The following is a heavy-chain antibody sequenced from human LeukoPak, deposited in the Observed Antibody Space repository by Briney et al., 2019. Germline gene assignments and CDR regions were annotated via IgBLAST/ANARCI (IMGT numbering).Heavy chain of an antibody. CDR2: TYYSGGT. D-gene: IGHD2-2*01. J-gene: IGHJ4*02. V-gene: IGHV4-39*01. CDR1: GGSISSSSYY. CDR3: ARRKDIVVLPASWDY. Sequence: SETLSLTCTVSGGSISSSSYYWGWIRQPPGKGLEWIGSTYYSGGTHYNPSPKSRVTISVDTSKNQFSLKLSSVTAADTAVYYCARRKDIVVLPASWDYWGQGTLVTVSS.